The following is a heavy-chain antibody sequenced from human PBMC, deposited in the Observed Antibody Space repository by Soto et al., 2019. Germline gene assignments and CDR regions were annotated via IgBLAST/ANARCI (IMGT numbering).Heavy chain of an antibody. CDR1: GFTFSSYA. CDR3: AKSLFDFWSGYYTWFDP. V-gene: IGHV3-23*01. Sequence: PGGSLRLSCAASGFTFSSYAMSWVRQAPGKGLEWVSAISGSGGSTYYADSVKGRFTISRDNSKNTLYLQMNSLRAEDTAVYYCAKSLFDFWSGYYTWFDPWGQGTLVTVPS. J-gene: IGHJ5*02. CDR2: ISGSGGST. D-gene: IGHD3-3*01.